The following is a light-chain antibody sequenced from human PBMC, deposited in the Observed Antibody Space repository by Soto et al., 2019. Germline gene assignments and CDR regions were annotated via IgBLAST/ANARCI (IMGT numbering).Light chain of an antibody. CDR3: QQYNNWPPYT. CDR1: QSVSSN. CDR2: GAS. V-gene: IGKV3-15*01. Sequence: EIVMTQSPATLSVSPGERATLSCRASQSVSSNLAWYQQKPGQAPRLLIYGASTRATGIPARFSCNGSGTEFTLTISSLQSEDFAVYYCQQYNNWPPYTFGQGTKLESK. J-gene: IGKJ2*01.